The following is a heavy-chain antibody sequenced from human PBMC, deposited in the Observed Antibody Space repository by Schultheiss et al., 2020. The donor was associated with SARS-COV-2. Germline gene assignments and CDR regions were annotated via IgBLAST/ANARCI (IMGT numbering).Heavy chain of an antibody. Sequence: GESLKISCAASGFTFDTYSMHWFRQAPGQGLEWVAVISFDGSYKYYADSVKGRFTISRDNSKDTLFLQMSSLKSDDTAVYYCARGGGAISPYYYYYMDVWGKGTTVTVSS. CDR3: ARGGGAISPYYYYYMDV. CDR2: ISFDGSYK. V-gene: IGHV3-30-3*01. J-gene: IGHJ6*03. D-gene: IGHD3-10*01. CDR1: GFTFDTYS.